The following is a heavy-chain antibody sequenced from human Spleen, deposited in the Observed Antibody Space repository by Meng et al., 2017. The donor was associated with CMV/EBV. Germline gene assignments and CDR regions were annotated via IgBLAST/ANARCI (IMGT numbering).Heavy chain of an antibody. V-gene: IGHV3-74*01. CDR1: EFTFSYYW. D-gene: IGHD2-15*01. CDR2: INNDGSST. CDR3: VTIYAVAAMDV. J-gene: IGHJ6*02. Sequence: GGSLRLSCAASEFTFSYYWMHWVRQAPGKGLVWVSRINNDGSSTTYADSVKGRFTISRDNANNMLYLQMNSLRAEDTAVYYCVTIYAVAAMDVWGQGTTVTVSS.